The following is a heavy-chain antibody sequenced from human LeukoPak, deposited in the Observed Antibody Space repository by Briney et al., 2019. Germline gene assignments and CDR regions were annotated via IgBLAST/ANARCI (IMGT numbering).Heavy chain of an antibody. CDR2: IHHSGNRFESGST. Sequence: TLSLTCTVSGHSIINNYYWGWIRQSPGKGLEWIGSIHHSGNRFESGSTHYNPSLRSRVTVTADTSKNEFSLTLRSVTAADTAVYFCARNASSGFFNAWGRGTLVTISS. J-gene: IGHJ1*01. V-gene: IGHV4-38-2*02. CDR1: GHSIINNYY. CDR3: ARNASSGFFNA. D-gene: IGHD6-25*01.